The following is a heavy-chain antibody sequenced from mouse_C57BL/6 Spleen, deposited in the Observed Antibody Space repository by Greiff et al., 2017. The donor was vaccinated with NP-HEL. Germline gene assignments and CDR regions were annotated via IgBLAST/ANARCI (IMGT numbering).Heavy chain of an antibody. CDR3: ARKSDGYYDAMDY. CDR1: GYTFTTYP. V-gene: IGHV1-47*01. Sequence: VQLQESGAELVKPGASVKMSCKASGYTFTTYPIEWMKQNHGKSLEWIGNFHPYNDDTKYNEKFKGKATLTVEKSSSTVYLELSRLTSDDSAVYYCARKSDGYYDAMDYWGQGTSVTVSS. D-gene: IGHD2-3*01. CDR2: FHPYNDDT. J-gene: IGHJ4*01.